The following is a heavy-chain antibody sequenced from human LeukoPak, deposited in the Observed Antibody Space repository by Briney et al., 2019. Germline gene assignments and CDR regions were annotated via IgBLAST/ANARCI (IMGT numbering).Heavy chain of an antibody. CDR2: ISGDGGIT. CDR3: AKDIGGYSFATEY. CDR1: GFTFDDYA. V-gene: IGHV3-43*02. D-gene: IGHD5-18*01. J-gene: IGHJ4*02. Sequence: PGGSLRLSCAASGFTFDDYAMHWVRQGPGKGLEWVSLISGDGGITYYADSVKGRFTISRDNSKNSLYLQMNSQRTEETALYYCAKDIGGYSFATEYWGQGTLVTVSS.